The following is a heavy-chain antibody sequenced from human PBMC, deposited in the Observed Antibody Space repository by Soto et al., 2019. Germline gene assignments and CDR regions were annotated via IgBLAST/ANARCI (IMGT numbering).Heavy chain of an antibody. J-gene: IGHJ4*02. V-gene: IGHV1-58*01. CDR1: GFTFTSSA. CDR2: IVVGSGNT. CDR3: AAYCSGGSCWRYFDY. D-gene: IGHD2-15*01. Sequence: ASVNVSCKSSGFTFTSSAVQWVRQARGQRLEWIGWIVVGSGNTNYAQKFQERVTITRDMSTSTAYMELSSLRSEDTAVYYCAAYCSGGSCWRYFDYWGQGTLVTVSS.